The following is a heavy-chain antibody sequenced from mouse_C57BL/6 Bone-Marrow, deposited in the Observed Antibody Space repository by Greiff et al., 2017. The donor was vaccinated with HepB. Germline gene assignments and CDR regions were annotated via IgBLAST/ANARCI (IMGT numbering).Heavy chain of an antibody. CDR3: ARSMITTERFAY. Sequence: QVQLQQSGAELVKPGASVKLSCKASGYTFTSYWMHWVKQRPGQGLEWIGMIHPNSGSTNYNEKFKSKATLTVDKSSSTAYMQLSSLTSEDSAVYYWARSMITTERFAYWGQGTLVTVSA. CDR1: GYTFTSYW. J-gene: IGHJ3*01. D-gene: IGHD2-4*01. V-gene: IGHV1-64*01. CDR2: IHPNSGST.